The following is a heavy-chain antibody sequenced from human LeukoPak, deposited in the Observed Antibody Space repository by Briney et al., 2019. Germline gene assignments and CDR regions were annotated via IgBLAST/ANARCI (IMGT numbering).Heavy chain of an antibody. CDR3: ARVNGIAAAGPPYYGMDV. J-gene: IGHJ6*02. D-gene: IGHD6-13*01. CDR1: GYTFTSYG. CDR2: ISAYNGNT. Sequence: ASVKVSCKASGYTFTSYGIIWVRQAPGQGLEWMGWISAYNGNTNYAQKLQGRVTMTTATSTSTAYMELRSLRSDDTAVYYCARVNGIAAAGPPYYGMDVWGQGTTVTVSS. V-gene: IGHV1-18*01.